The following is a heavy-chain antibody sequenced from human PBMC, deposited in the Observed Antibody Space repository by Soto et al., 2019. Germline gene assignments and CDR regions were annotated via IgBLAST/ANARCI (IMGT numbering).Heavy chain of an antibody. CDR2: LIPILGTA. Sequence: QVQLVQSGAEVKQPGSSVRVSCKTSGGTFRSYAFSWVRQAPGQGLEWMGGLIPILGTANYAQKLQGRLAIIXXEXTXXAYMELSSVRSEDTAVYYCARSDYCGGDCYAFLDYWGQGTLVTVPS. J-gene: IGHJ4*02. CDR3: ARSDYCGGDCYAFLDY. D-gene: IGHD2-21*02. V-gene: IGHV1-69*05. CDR1: GGTFRSYA.